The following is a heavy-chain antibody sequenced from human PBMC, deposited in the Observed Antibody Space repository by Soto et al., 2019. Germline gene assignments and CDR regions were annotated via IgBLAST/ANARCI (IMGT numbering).Heavy chain of an antibody. V-gene: IGHV1-69*13. D-gene: IGHD1-26*01. Sequence: SVKVSCKASGGTFSSYAISWVRQVPGQGLEWMGGIIPIFGTANYAQKFQGRVTITADESTSTAYMELSSLRSEDTAVYYCASPFPIVGATMVGYYGMDVWGQGTTVTVSS. CDR2: IIPIFGTA. J-gene: IGHJ6*02. CDR3: ASPFPIVGATMVGYYGMDV. CDR1: GGTFSSYA.